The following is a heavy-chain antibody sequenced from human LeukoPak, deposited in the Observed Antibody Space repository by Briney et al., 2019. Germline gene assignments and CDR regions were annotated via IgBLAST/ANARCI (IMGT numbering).Heavy chain of an antibody. CDR1: GGSISNSSYY. CDR3: ARSRYRSWYDFDY. D-gene: IGHD6-13*01. V-gene: IGHV4-39*07. J-gene: IGHJ4*02. CDR2: IYYSGST. Sequence: PSETLSLTCTVSGGSISNSSYYWGWIRQPPGKGLEWIGSIYYSGSTYHNPSLKSRVTVSVDTSKNQFSLKLSSVTAADTAVYYCARSRYRSWYDFDYWGQGTLVTVSS.